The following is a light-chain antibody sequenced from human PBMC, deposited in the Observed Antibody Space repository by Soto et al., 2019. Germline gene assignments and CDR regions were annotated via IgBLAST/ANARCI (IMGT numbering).Light chain of an antibody. CDR1: SGSVSTNNY. J-gene: IGLJ3*02. Sequence: QTVVTQEPSFSVSPGGTVTLTCALTSGSVSTNNYPSWYQQTPGQAPRTLIYSTNTRSSGVPDRFSGSILGNKAALTITGAQADDESDYYCVLYMGSGISVFGGGTKLTVL. CDR2: STN. CDR3: VLYMGSGISV. V-gene: IGLV8-61*01.